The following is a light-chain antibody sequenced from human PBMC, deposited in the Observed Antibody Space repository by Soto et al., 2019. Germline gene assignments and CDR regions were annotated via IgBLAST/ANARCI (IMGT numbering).Light chain of an antibody. Sequence: QSVLTQPPSASGSPGQSVTISCTGSSSDIGFFNYVSWYQHHPGKVPELIIYHVTKRPSGVPDRFSGSKSGNTASLTVSGLQAEDEADYFCSSFVDGSSYVFGTGTKVTVL. CDR3: SSFVDGSSYV. J-gene: IGLJ1*01. CDR1: SSDIGFFNY. V-gene: IGLV2-8*01. CDR2: HVT.